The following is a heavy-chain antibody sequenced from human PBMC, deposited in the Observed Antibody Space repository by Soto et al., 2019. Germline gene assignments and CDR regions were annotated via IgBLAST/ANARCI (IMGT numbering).Heavy chain of an antibody. V-gene: IGHV1-24*01. D-gene: IGHD3-9*01. J-gene: IGHJ4*02. Sequence: ASVKVSCKVSGYTLTELSMHWVRQAPGKGLEWMGGFDPEDGETIYAQKFQGRVTMTEDTSTDTAYMELSSLRSEDTAVDYCATVKGYDILTGYLGWGQGTLVTVSS. CDR2: FDPEDGET. CDR3: ATVKGYDILTGYLG. CDR1: GYTLTELS.